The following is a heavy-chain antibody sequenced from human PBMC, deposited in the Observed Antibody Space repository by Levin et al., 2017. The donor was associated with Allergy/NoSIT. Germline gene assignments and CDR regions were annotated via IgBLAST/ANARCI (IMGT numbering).Heavy chain of an antibody. Sequence: SQTLSLTCAVYGGSFSGYYWSWIRQPPGKGLEWIGEINHSGSTNYNPSLKSRVTISVDTSKNQFSLKLSSVTAADTAVYYCARSAHYDILTGYQNKNWFDPWGQGTLVTVSS. CDR1: GGSFSGYY. V-gene: IGHV4-34*01. J-gene: IGHJ5*02. D-gene: IGHD3-9*01. CDR2: INHSGST. CDR3: ARSAHYDILTGYQNKNWFDP.